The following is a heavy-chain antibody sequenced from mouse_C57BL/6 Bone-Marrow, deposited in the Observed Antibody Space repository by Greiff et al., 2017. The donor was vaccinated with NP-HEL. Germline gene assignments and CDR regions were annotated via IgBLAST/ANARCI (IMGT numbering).Heavy chain of an antibody. J-gene: IGHJ2*01. V-gene: IGHV1-69*01. D-gene: IGHD1-1*01. CDR2: IDPSDSYT. CDR3: ARDYGSFYYFDY. Sequence: QVQLQQPGAELVMPGASVKLSCKASGYTFTSYWMHWVKQRPGQGLEWIGEIDPSDSYTNYNQKFKGKSTLTVDQSSSTAYMQLSSLTSEDSAVYYCARDYGSFYYFDYWGQGTTLTVSS. CDR1: GYTFTSYW.